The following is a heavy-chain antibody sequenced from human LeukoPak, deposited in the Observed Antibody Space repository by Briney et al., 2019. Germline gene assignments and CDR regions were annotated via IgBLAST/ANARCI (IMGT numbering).Heavy chain of an antibody. J-gene: IGHJ4*02. D-gene: IGHD3-10*01. CDR3: ARDLYGSGSYEWDY. Sequence: GGSLRLSCAASGFTFNRNWMSWVRQVPGKGREWVANIKQDGSEKYYVDSVKGRFTISRDNARNSLYLQMNSLRADDTAVYYCARDLYGSGSYEWDYWGQGTLVTVSS. V-gene: IGHV3-7*04. CDR1: GFTFNRNW. CDR2: IKQDGSEK.